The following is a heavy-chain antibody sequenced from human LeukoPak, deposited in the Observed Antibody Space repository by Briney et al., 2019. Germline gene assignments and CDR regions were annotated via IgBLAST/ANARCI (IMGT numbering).Heavy chain of an antibody. CDR1: GFTFSSYA. V-gene: IGHV3-23*01. J-gene: IGHJ4*02. D-gene: IGHD3-10*01. CDR2: ISGSGGST. Sequence: GGSLRLSCAASGFTFSSYAMTWVRQAPGKGLEWVSAISGSGGSTYYADSVKGRFTISRDNSKNTLYLQMNSLRAEDTAVYYCAEDTLDNLYYGSGSYYPYFFDYWGQETLVTVSS. CDR3: AEDTLDNLYYGSGSYYPYFFDY.